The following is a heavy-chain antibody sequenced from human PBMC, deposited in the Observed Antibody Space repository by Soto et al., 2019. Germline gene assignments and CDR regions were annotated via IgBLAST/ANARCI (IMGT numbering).Heavy chain of an antibody. V-gene: IGHV3-30*03. Sequence: QVQLVESGGGVVQPGRSLRLSCAASGFTFSSYGMHWVRQAPGKGLEWVAVISFDGTHKYYVDSAKGRFTISRDNSKXXXXXXXXXXXXXXXXXXXXXXXXXXXXXGRNWGQGTLVTVSS. CDR3: XXXXXXXXXGRN. D-gene: IGHD1-26*01. CDR2: ISFDGTHK. J-gene: IGHJ4*02. CDR1: GFTFSSYG.